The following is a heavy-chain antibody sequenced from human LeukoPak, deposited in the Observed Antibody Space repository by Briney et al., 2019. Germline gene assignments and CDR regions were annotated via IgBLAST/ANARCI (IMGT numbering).Heavy chain of an antibody. CDR3: ARATGATSSSGSYRF. D-gene: IGHD6-6*01. CDR2: INTDGGST. J-gene: IGHJ4*02. V-gene: IGHV3-74*01. Sequence: GGSLRLFCAASGFTFSYYWMDWVRQAPGKGLVWVSRINTDGGSTSYADSVKSRFTISRDNAKNTLYLQMNSLRAEDTAVYFCARATGATSSSGSYRFWGQGTLVTVSS. CDR1: GFTFSYYW.